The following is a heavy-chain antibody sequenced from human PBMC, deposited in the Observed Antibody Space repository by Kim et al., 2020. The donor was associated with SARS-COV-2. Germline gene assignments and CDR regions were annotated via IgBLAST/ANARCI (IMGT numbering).Heavy chain of an antibody. D-gene: IGHD3-22*01. Sequence: YAAPVKGRFTISRDDSKNTLYLQMNSLKTEDTAVYYCTTNEYYYDSSGYPWGQGTLVTVSS. V-gene: IGHV3-15*01. J-gene: IGHJ5*02. CDR3: TTNEYYYDSSGYP.